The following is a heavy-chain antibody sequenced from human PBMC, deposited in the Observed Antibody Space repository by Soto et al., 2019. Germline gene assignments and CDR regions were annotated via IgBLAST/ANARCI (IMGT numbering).Heavy chain of an antibody. J-gene: IGHJ4*02. CDR3: LRDQRHWNEFADQ. Sequence: EVQLVESGGGLVQPGGSLRLSCAASGFAVGSYWMHWVRQAPGKGLVWVSRISQDGTIATQADSVKGRFTISRDNAKNTLYLQMNSLRADDTAVYYCLRDQRHWNEFADQWGQGTLVTVSS. CDR1: GFAVGSYW. V-gene: IGHV3-74*01. CDR2: ISQDGTIA. D-gene: IGHD1-1*01.